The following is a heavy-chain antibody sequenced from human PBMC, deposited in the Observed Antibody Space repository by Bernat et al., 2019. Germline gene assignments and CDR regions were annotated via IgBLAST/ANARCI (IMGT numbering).Heavy chain of an antibody. Sequence: EVQLVESGGGLVQPGGSLKLSCAASGFTFSGSTMHWVRQASGKGLEWVGRIRSKANSYATAYAASVKGRFTISRDDSKNTAYLQMSSLKTEDTAMYYCIQYDCSGSYSGYWGQGTLVTVSS. J-gene: IGHJ4*02. CDR1: GFTFSGST. D-gene: IGHD3-10*02. V-gene: IGHV3-73*02. CDR2: IRSKANSYAT. CDR3: IQYDCSGSYSGY.